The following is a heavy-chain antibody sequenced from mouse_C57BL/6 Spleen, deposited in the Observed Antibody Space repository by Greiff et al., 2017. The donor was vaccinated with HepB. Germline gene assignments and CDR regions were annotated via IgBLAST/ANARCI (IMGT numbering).Heavy chain of an antibody. J-gene: IGHJ4*01. CDR3: ARDGWDDAMDY. CDR2: ISDGGSYT. D-gene: IGHD4-1*01. Sequence: DVKLQESGGGLVKPGGSLKLSCAASGFTFSSYAMSWVRQTPEKRLEWVATISDGGSYTYYPDNVKGRFTISRDNAKNNLYLQMSHLKSEDTAMYYCARDGWDDAMDYWGQGTSVTVSS. V-gene: IGHV5-4*01. CDR1: GFTFSSYA.